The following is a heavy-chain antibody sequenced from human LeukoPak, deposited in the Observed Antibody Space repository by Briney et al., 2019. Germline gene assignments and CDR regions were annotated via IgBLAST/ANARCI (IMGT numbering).Heavy chain of an antibody. Sequence: SEILSLTCTVSGGSISGNYWTWIRQPPGKGLDYIGHVFYTVSTNYSPSLKSRVTISIDTSKSHFSLKLTSVTAADTAVYYCARAVAVAGTFKFDFWGQGTPVTVSS. CDR2: VFYTVST. V-gene: IGHV4-59*01. CDR3: ARAVAVAGTFKFDF. D-gene: IGHD6-19*01. J-gene: IGHJ4*02. CDR1: GGSISGNY.